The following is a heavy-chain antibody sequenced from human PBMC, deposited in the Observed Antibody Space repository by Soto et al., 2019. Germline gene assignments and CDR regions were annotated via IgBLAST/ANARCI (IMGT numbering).Heavy chain of an antibody. D-gene: IGHD1-26*01. V-gene: IGHV4-4*02. CDR3: AGGRDYDY. CDR2: IAHDGHT. J-gene: IGHJ4*02. Sequence: PSETLNLTCDVSGGSITTSVLWSWVRQFPGRGLEWIGEIAHDGHTNDNPSRLGRVTMSVDLSNSQVSLNVASVNAADTAVYFCAGGRDYDYWCQGTLVTVS. CDR1: GGSITTSVL.